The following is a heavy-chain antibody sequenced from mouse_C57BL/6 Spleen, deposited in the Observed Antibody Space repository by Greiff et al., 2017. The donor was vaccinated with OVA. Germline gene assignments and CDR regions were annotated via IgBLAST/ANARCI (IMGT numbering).Heavy chain of an antibody. D-gene: IGHD1-1*01. CDR3: AILIYYYGSSYGSGAMDY. CDR1: GYTFTTYP. CDR2: FHPYNDDT. V-gene: IGHV1-47*01. J-gene: IGHJ4*01. Sequence: QVQLKESGAELVKPGASVKMSCKASGYTFTTYPIEWMKQNHGKSLEWIGNFHPYNDDTKYNEKFKGKATLTVEKSSSTVYLELSRLTSDDSAVYYCAILIYYYGSSYGSGAMDYWGQGTSVTVSS.